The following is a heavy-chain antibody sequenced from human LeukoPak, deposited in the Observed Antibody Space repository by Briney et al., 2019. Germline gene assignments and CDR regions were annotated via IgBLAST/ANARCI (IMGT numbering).Heavy chain of an antibody. CDR2: ISSSGSTI. D-gene: IGHD5-24*01. Sequence: GGSLRLSCAASGFTFSSYEMNWVRQAPGKGLKWVSYISSSGSTIYYADSVKGRFTISRDSAKNSLYLQMNSLRAEDTAVYYCAREIADGYNVWGQGTLVTVSS. J-gene: IGHJ4*02. CDR1: GFTFSSYE. CDR3: AREIADGYNV. V-gene: IGHV3-48*03.